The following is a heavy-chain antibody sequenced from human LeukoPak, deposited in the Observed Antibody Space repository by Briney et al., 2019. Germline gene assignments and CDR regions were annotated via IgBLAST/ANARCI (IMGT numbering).Heavy chain of an antibody. CDR1: GFTLDDYA. CDR3: AKARVGRTALIDY. J-gene: IGHJ4*02. Sequence: GGSLRLSCAVSGFTLDDYAMHWVRQTPGKGLEWVSGISWDRGSIGYADSVKGRFTISREKDKKSLSLQMNSLRAEDTALYYCAKARVGRTALIDYWGQGTLVTVSS. CDR2: ISWDRGSI. D-gene: IGHD1-26*01. V-gene: IGHV3-9*01.